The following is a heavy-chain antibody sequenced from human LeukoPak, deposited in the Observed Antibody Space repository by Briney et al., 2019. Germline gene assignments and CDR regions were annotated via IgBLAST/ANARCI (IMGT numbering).Heavy chain of an antibody. CDR3: AKNPLGYCSGGSCSYFDY. Sequence: GGSLRLSCAASGFTFSSYAMSWVRQAPGKGLEWVSAISGSGGSTYYADSVKGRFTISRDNSKNTLYLQMNSLRAEDTAVYYCAKNPLGYCSGGSCSYFDYWGQGTLVTVSS. V-gene: IGHV3-23*01. CDR1: GFTFSSYA. D-gene: IGHD2-15*01. CDR2: ISGSGGST. J-gene: IGHJ4*02.